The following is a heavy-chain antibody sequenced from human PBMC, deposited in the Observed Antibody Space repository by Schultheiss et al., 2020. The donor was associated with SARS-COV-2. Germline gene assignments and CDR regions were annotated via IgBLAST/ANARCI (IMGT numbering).Heavy chain of an antibody. CDR2: ISYDGINK. CDR1: GFTFSSYG. Sequence: GESLKISCAASGFTFSSYGMHWVRQAPGKGLEWVAVISYDGINKYYADSVKGRFTISRDNSKNTLYLQMNSLRAEDTAVYYCAKPTQGPYSSSPDYYYYGMDVWGQGTTVTVSS. D-gene: IGHD6-6*01. CDR3: AKPTQGPYSSSPDYYYYGMDV. J-gene: IGHJ6*02. V-gene: IGHV3-33*05.